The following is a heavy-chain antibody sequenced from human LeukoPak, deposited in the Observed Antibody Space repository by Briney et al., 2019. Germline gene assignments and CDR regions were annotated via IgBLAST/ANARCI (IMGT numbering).Heavy chain of an antibody. V-gene: IGHV1-46*01. Sequence: ASVKVSCKASGYTFTTYYMHWVRQAPGQELEWMGVINPIDGTTTFAQNFQGRITMTRDRYTSTGYLELTSLRSEDTAIYYCARGSTYSNPPDYWGQGTLVTVSS. CDR1: GYTFTTYY. D-gene: IGHD4-11*01. J-gene: IGHJ4*02. CDR2: INPIDGTT. CDR3: ARGSTYSNPPDY.